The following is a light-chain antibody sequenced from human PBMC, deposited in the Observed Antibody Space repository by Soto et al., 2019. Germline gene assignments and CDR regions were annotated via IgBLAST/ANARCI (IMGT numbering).Light chain of an antibody. J-gene: IGKJ5*01. Sequence: EIVLTQSPATLSLSPGEIATLSFRASQSVTSYLVWYQQKPGQAPRLLIYDASNRATGIPARFTGSGSGTDFTLTISSLEPEDFAVYYCQHRYNWPLTFGQGTRLESK. CDR1: QSVTSY. V-gene: IGKV3-11*01. CDR3: QHRYNWPLT. CDR2: DAS.